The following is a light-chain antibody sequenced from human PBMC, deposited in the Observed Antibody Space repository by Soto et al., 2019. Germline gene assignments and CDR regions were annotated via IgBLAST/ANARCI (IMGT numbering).Light chain of an antibody. CDR1: QSVRSD. V-gene: IGKV3-15*01. J-gene: IGKJ4*01. CDR3: QHYNNRPLT. CDR2: GAS. Sequence: IGMKQSPATLSVSPEERATLSCRASQSVRSDLAWYQHKPGQAPRLLIYGASTRATGIPVRFSGSGSGTEFTLTISSLHSEDFAVYYCQHYNNRPLTFGGGTKVDIK.